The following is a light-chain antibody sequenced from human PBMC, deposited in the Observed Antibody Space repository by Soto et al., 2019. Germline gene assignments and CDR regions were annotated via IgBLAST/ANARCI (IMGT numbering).Light chain of an antibody. CDR3: QHWTDYSWT. V-gene: IGKV1-5*03. CDR1: QSLTMW. Sequence: DIHMTQSPSTLSASVGDRVTITCRASQSLTMWLVWYQQKPGKAPNLLIYKTSSLESGVPSRFSGSGSGTEFTLTISSLQPDDFATYYCQHWTDYSWTFGQGTKVEVK. CDR2: KTS. J-gene: IGKJ1*01.